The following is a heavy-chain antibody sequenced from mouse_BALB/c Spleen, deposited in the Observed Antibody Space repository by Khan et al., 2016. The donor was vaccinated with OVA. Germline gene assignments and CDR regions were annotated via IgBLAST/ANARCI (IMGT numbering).Heavy chain of an antibody. V-gene: IGHV5-15*02. Sequence: EVKLVESGGGLVQPGGSRKLSCAASGFTFSDYGMAWVRQAPGKGPEWVAFISNLAYSIYYADTVTGRFTIYRENAKNTLYLEMSSLRLEDTAMYYLARSWAMDYGGQGTSVTVSS. CDR2: ISNLAYSI. CDR1: GFTFSDYG. CDR3: ARSWAMDY. J-gene: IGHJ4*01.